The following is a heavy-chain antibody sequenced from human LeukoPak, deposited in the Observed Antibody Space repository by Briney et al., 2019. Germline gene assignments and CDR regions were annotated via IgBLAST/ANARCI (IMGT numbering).Heavy chain of an antibody. CDR2: INHGGST. J-gene: IGHJ1*01. CDR3: ARYLDYGGNSRVFQH. V-gene: IGHV4-34*01. D-gene: IGHD4-23*01. CDR1: GGSLSAYY. Sequence: SETLSLTCAVYGGSLSAYYWTWLRQPPGKGLEWIGEINHGGSTNYNPSLKSRVTISIDTSKNQFSLKLSSVTAADTAVYYCARYLDYGGNSRVFQHWGEGTLVTVSS.